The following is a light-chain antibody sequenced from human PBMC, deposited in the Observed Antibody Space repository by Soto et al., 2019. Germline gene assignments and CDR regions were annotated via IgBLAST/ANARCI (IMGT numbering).Light chain of an antibody. CDR3: GVDQGSGSNYV. CDR2: VGTGGIVG. Sequence: QPVLTQPPSASASLGASVTLTCTLSSGYSNYKVDWYQQRPGKGPRFVMRVGTGGIVGSKGDGIPDRFSVLGSGLNRYLTIKNNKEEYESDYHCGVDQGSGSNYVFGPGTKVTVL. CDR1: SGYSNYK. V-gene: IGLV9-49*01. J-gene: IGLJ1*01.